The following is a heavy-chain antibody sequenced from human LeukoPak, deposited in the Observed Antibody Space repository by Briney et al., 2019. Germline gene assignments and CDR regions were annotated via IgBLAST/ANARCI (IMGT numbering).Heavy chain of an antibody. Sequence: SETLSLTCAVYGGSFSGYYWSWIRQPPGKGLEWIGEINHRGSTNYNPSLKSRVTVSLDTSKNQFSLKLSSVTAADTAVYYCARGRLRYFDWFDYWGQGTLVTVSS. D-gene: IGHD3-9*01. CDR2: INHRGST. CDR3: ARGRLRYFDWFDY. CDR1: GGSFSGYY. J-gene: IGHJ4*02. V-gene: IGHV4-34*01.